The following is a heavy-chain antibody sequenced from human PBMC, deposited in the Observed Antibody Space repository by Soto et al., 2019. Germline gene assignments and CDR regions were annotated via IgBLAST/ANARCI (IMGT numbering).Heavy chain of an antibody. Sequence: ASVKVSCKASGYTFTSYDINWVRQATGQGLEWMGWMNPNSGNTGYAQKFQGRVTMPRNTSISTAYMELSSLRSEDTAVYYCARGSRTALEWLLPDYYYYYMDVWGKGTTVTVSS. D-gene: IGHD3-3*01. CDR2: MNPNSGNT. V-gene: IGHV1-8*01. CDR3: ARGSRTALEWLLPDYYYYYMDV. J-gene: IGHJ6*03. CDR1: GYTFTSYD.